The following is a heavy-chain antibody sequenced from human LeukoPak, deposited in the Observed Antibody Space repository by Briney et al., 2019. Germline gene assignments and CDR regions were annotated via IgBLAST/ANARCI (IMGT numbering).Heavy chain of an antibody. CDR1: GGSFSGYY. Sequence: SETLSLTCAVYGGSFSGYYWSWIRQPRGKGLEWIGEINHSGSTNYNPSLKSRVTISVDTSKNQFSLKLSSVTAADTAVYYCARGGGYSYGFDYWGQGTLVTVSS. D-gene: IGHD5-18*01. CDR2: INHSGST. J-gene: IGHJ4*02. CDR3: ARGGGYSYGFDY. V-gene: IGHV4-34*01.